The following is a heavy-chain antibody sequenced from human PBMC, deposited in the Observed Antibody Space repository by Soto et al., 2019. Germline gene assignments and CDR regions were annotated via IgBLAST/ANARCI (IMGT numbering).Heavy chain of an antibody. J-gene: IGHJ6*02. CDR1: GFTFSSYA. CDR2: ISGSGGST. Sequence: GGSLRLSCAASGFTFSSYAMSWVRQAPGKGLEWVSAISGSGGSTYYADSVKGRFTISRDNSKNTLYLQMNSLRAEDTAVYYCANTAVAAQSRPYYGLDVWGQGTTVTVSS. CDR3: ANTAVAAQSRPYYGLDV. D-gene: IGHD6-19*01. V-gene: IGHV3-23*01.